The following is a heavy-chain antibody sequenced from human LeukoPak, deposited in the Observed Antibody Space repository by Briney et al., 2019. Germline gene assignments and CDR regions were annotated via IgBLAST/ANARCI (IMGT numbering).Heavy chain of an antibody. D-gene: IGHD5-18*01. J-gene: IGHJ4*02. CDR2: MSDSVTS. CDR1: GGSFSSHY. CDR3: ATIKRGYPFGYFDF. Sequence: SETLSLTCTVSGGSFSSHYWGLIRQSPGKRLEWIAYIFDSVTSKDNMSDSVTSKDNPSLKSRLTLSADTSKNQFSLRLSYVTAADTAVYYCATIKRGYPFGYFDFWGQGILVTVSS. V-gene: IGHV4-59*11.